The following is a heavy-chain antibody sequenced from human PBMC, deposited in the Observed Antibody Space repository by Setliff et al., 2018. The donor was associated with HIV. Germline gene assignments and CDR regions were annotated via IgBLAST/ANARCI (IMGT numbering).Heavy chain of an antibody. CDR3: AKGDYYDTTYDAFDI. Sequence: GGSLRLSCEMSSFIFKDYGMNWVRQAPGKGLGWVAFIRYDGSKKYHADSVKGRFTISRDNYKNTLYLQMNGLRAEDTAVYYCAKGDYYDTTYDAFDIWGQGTMVTVSS. V-gene: IGHV3-30*02. CDR2: IRYDGSKK. CDR1: SFIFKDYG. D-gene: IGHD3-22*01. J-gene: IGHJ3*02.